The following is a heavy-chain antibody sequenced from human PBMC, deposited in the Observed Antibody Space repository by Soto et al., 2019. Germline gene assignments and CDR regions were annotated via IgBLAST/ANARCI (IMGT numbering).Heavy chain of an antibody. J-gene: IGHJ4*02. Sequence: SETLSLTCTVSGGSVSGGSYYWSWIRQPPGKGLEWIGIIYHSGITKYSPSLKSRVTISMDTSKNQLSLNLRSVTAADTAVYYCAREGRLVGATGIDHWGQGTVVTVSS. V-gene: IGHV4-61*01. CDR1: GGSVSGGSYY. D-gene: IGHD1-26*01. CDR3: AREGRLVGATGIDH. CDR2: IYHSGIT.